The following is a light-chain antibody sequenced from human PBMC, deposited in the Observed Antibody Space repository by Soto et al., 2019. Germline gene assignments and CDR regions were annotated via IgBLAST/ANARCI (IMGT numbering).Light chain of an antibody. CDR3: QQYGSSPPIT. CDR1: QAISGNY. Sequence: EIVLTQSPGTLSFSPGERATLSCRAIQAISGNYLAWYQHKPGQAPRLLMYGASSRATGIPDRFSGSGSGTDFTLTISRLEPEDFAVYYYQQYGSSPPITFGQGTRLEIK. CDR2: GAS. J-gene: IGKJ5*01. V-gene: IGKV3-20*01.